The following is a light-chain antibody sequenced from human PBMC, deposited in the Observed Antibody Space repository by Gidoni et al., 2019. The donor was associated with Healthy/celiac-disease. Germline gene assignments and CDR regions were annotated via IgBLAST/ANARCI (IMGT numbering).Light chain of an antibody. CDR1: SSNIGSNT. CDR3: AAWDDSLNACYV. J-gene: IGLJ1*01. V-gene: IGLV1-44*01. Sequence: QSVPTQPPSASGTSGQRVPISCSGSSSNIGSNTVNWYQQLPGTAPKLLLYRNNQRPSGVPDRFSGSKSGTSASLAISGLQSEDEADYYCAAWDDSLNACYVFGTGTKVTVL. CDR2: RNN.